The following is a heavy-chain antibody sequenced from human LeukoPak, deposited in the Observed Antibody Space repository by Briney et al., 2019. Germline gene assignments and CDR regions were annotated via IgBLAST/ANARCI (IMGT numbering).Heavy chain of an antibody. CDR2: INPSGGST. V-gene: IGHV1-46*01. CDR1: GYTFTSYY. J-gene: IGHJ3*02. CDR3: ARGGRRYYDSSGYYYVTDDAFDI. Sequence: ASVEVSCKASGYTFTSYYMHWVRQAPGQGLEWMGIINPSGGSTSYAQKFQGRVTMTRDTSTSTVYMELSSLRSEDTAVYYCARGGRRYYDSSGYYYVTDDAFDIWGQGTMVTVSS. D-gene: IGHD3-22*01.